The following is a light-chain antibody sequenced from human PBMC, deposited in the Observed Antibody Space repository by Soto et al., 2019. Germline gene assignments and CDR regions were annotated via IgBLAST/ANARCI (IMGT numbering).Light chain of an antibody. Sequence: QAVVTQESSLTVSPGGTVTLTCGSSTGAVTSGYYPYWFQQKPGQAPRTLIYDTSNTHSWTPARFSGSLLGGKAALTLSGAQPEDEAEYYCLLAYNGRRIFGGGTKLTVL. J-gene: IGLJ2*01. V-gene: IGLV7-46*01. CDR2: DTS. CDR3: LLAYNGRRI. CDR1: TGAVTSGYY.